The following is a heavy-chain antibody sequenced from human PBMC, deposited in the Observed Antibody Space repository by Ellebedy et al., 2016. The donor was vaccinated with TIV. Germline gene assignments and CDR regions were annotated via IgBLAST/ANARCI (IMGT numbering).Heavy chain of an antibody. Sequence: GGSLRLSXAASGFTFNNYAMTWVRQAPGKGLEWVSAISGSGDNTFHADSVKGRFTISRDNSKNTLYLQMNTLRAEDTAIYYCAKSTGAGGTTLSPGDYWGQGTLVTVSS. CDR3: AKSTGAGGTTLSPGDY. J-gene: IGHJ4*02. CDR2: ISGSGDNT. V-gene: IGHV3-23*01. CDR1: GFTFNNYA. D-gene: IGHD1-7*01.